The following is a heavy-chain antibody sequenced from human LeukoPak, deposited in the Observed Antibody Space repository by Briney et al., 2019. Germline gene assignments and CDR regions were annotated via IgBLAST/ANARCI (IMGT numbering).Heavy chain of an antibody. V-gene: IGHV1-18*01. CDR2: INAYNGNT. CDR3: GRDPPYAHWFDP. Sequence: ASVKVSCKASGYTLTSYGISWVRQAPGQGLEWMGCINAYNGNTNYAQKLQGRVTMTTDTSTSTGYMEVRSLRSGETAVYYGGRDPPYAHWFDPWGQGTLVTVSS. CDR1: GYTLTSYG. D-gene: IGHD2-2*01. J-gene: IGHJ5*02.